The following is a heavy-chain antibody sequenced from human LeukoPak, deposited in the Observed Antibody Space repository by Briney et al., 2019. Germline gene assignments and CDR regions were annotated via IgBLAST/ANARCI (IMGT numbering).Heavy chain of an antibody. J-gene: IGHJ4*02. D-gene: IGHD3-22*01. CDR3: ARHVVAVGFDY. V-gene: IGHV3-21*01. Sequence: GGSLRLSCAASGFTFSTYTMNWVRQAPGKGLEWVSSITSSSSYIYYADSVKGRFTISRDNAKHSLFLQMNSLRGEETAVYYCARHVVAVGFDYWGQGTLVTVSS. CDR1: GFTFSTYT. CDR2: ITSSSSYI.